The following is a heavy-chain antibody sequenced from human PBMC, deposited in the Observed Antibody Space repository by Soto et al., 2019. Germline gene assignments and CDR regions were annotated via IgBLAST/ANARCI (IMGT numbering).Heavy chain of an antibody. CDR3: AKNFIPLSPDLYFDS. V-gene: IGHV3-30*18. D-gene: IGHD3-16*01. J-gene: IGHJ4*02. CDR1: GFTFRSYG. Sequence: GGSLRLSCAASGFTFRSYGMHRARQAPGRGLEWVAVISYDGSYKSYEDSVKGRFTISRDNYKNTLHLQMDSLRAEDTAVYYCAKNFIPLSPDLYFDSWGQGTLVTVSS. CDR2: ISYDGSYK.